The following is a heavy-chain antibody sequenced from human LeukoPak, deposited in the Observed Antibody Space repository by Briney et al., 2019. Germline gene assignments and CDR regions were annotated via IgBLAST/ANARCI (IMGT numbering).Heavy chain of an antibody. V-gene: IGHV3-30*03. J-gene: IGHJ4*02. CDR3: ARRPYSSSLIDY. CDR2: IXYDGXNK. Sequence: GGSLRLSCAASGXXXXXXGXXXXXXAPGXXXXXVXXIXYDGXNKYYXDSVKGRFTISRDNSKNTLYLQMNSLRAEDTAVYYXARRPYSSSLIDYWGQGTLVTVSS. CDR1: GXXXXXXG. D-gene: IGHD6-13*01.